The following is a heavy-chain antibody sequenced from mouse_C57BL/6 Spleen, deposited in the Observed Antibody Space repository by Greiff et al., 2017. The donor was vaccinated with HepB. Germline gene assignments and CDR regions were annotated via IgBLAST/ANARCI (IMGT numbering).Heavy chain of an antibody. V-gene: IGHV3-6*01. CDR2: ISYDGSN. CDR3: ARGRLRPYWYFDV. J-gene: IGHJ1*03. Sequence: DVKLQESGPGLVKPSQSLSLTCSVTGYSITSGYYWNWIRQFPGNKLEWMGYISYDGSNNYNPSLKNRISITRDTSKNQFFLKLNSVTTEDTATYYCARGRLRPYWYFDVWGTGTTVTVSS. CDR1: GYSITSGYY. D-gene: IGHD2-4*01.